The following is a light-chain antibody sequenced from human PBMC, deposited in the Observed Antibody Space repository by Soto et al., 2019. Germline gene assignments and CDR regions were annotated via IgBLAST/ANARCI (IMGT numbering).Light chain of an antibody. V-gene: IGKV1-12*01. CDR2: AAS. CDR3: QQTYSTPTT. Sequence: DIQMTQPPCSVSASVGDRVSITCRASQGIGDRLAWYQQRPGKAPKLLIYAASSLQSGVPSRFSGSGSGTDFTLTISSLQPEDFVTYYCQQTYSTPTTFGQGTRLEI. CDR1: QGIGDR. J-gene: IGKJ5*01.